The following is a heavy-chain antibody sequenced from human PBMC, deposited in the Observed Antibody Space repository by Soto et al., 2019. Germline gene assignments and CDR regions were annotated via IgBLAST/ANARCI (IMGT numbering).Heavy chain of an antibody. D-gene: IGHD6-19*01. J-gene: IGHJ3*01. V-gene: IGHV3-23*01. Sequence: PGGSLRLSCAASGFSFSNYAMNWARQAPGKGLERFSVITGSGGSASYADSVQGRFTISRDNSNITPYLQMNSLRAADTAISSCGRETHGWYFLGSFAFGRRGIMVTVSS. CDR2: ITGSGGSA. CDR3: GRETHGWYFLGSFAF. CDR1: GFSFSNYA.